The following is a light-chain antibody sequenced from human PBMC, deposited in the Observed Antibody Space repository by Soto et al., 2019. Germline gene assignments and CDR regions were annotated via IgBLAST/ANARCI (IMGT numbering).Light chain of an antibody. CDR1: QSLLHHNGYSY. CDR3: MQALQTPRT. V-gene: IGKV2-28*01. Sequence: DVVMTQSPLSLPVTPGEPASISCRSSQSLLHHNGYSYLDWYLQKPGQSPQLLIYWGSNRASGVPDRFSGSGSGTDFTLKISRVEAEDVGVFYCMQALQTPRTFGQGTKVEIK. CDR2: WGS. J-gene: IGKJ1*01.